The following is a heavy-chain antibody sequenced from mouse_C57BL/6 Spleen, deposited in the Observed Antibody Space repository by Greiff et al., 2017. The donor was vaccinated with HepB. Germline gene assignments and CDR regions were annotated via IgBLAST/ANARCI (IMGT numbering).Heavy chain of an antibody. J-gene: IGHJ2*01. CDR3: ARTPITTPYYFDY. V-gene: IGHV1-64*01. CDR1: GYTFTSYW. Sequence: QVQLQQPGAELVKPGASVKLSCKASGYTFTSYWMHWVKQRPGQGLEWIGMIHPNSGSTNYNEKFKSKATLTVDKSSSTAYMQLSSLTSEDSAVYYCARTPITTPYYFDYWGQGTTLTVSS. D-gene: IGHD1-2*01. CDR2: IHPNSGST.